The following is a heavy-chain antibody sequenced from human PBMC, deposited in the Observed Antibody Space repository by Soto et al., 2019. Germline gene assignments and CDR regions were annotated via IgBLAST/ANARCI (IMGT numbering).Heavy chain of an antibody. J-gene: IGHJ6*03. CDR3: ARGITSSLYDILTGPRPHYYYYMDV. Sequence: ASVKVSCKASGYTFTSYDINWVRQATGQGLEWMGWMNPNSGNTGYAQKFQGRVTMTRNTSISTAYMELSSLGSEDTAVYYCARGITSSLYDILTGPRPHYYYYMDVWGKGTTVTVSS. CDR1: GYTFTSYD. D-gene: IGHD3-9*01. CDR2: MNPNSGNT. V-gene: IGHV1-8*01.